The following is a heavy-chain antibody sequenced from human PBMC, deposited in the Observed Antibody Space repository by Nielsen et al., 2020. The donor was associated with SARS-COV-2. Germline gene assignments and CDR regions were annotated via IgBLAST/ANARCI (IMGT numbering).Heavy chain of an antibody. V-gene: IGHV3-11*01. CDR3: ARGTMIVVVIGAFDI. CDR2: ISSSGSAI. J-gene: IGHJ3*02. D-gene: IGHD3-22*01. Sequence: GGSLRLSCAASGFTFTDYYMSWIRQAPGKGLEWVSYISSSGSAIYYADSVKGRSTISRDNAKNSLYLQMNSLRADDTAVYYCARGTMIVVVIGAFDIWGQGTMVTVSS. CDR1: GFTFTDYY.